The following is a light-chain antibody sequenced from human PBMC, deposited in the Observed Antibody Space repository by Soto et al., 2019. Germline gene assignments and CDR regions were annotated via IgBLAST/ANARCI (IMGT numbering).Light chain of an antibody. CDR2: DVS. CDR1: SSDVGCYNY. J-gene: IGLJ2*01. CDR3: SSYTSSSTVV. Sequence: QSALTQPASVSGSPGQSITISCTGTSSDVGCYNYVSWYQQHPGKAPKLMIYDVSNRPLGVSNRFSGSKSGNTASLTISGLQAEDEADYYCSSYTSSSTVVFGGGTKVTVL. V-gene: IGLV2-14*01.